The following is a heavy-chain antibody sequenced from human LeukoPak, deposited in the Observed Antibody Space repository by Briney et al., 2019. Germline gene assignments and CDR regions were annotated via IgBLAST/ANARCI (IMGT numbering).Heavy chain of an antibody. Sequence: GGSLRLSCPASGFTFTDYSMNWVRQAPGKGLEWVSYISSSSSTIYYADSVKGRFTISRDNAKNSLYLQMNSLRAEDTAVYYCARPSGVGDYWGQGTLVTVSS. D-gene: IGHD1-26*01. CDR2: ISSSSSTI. V-gene: IGHV3-48*01. CDR1: GFTFTDYS. J-gene: IGHJ4*02. CDR3: ARPSGVGDY.